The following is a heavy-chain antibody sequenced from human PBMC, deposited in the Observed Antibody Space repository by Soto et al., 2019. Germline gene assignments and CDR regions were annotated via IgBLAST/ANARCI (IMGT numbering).Heavy chain of an antibody. J-gene: IGHJ6*02. CDR3: AGSYFDSSGYYYEGYYYYGMGV. Sequence: GASVKVSCKASGYTFTSYAMHWVRQAPGQRLEWMGWINAGNGNTKYSQKFQGRVTITRDTSASTAYMELSSLRSEDTAVYYCAGSYFDSSGYYYEGYYYYGMGVWGQGTTVT. D-gene: IGHD3-22*01. CDR1: GYTFTSYA. CDR2: INAGNGNT. V-gene: IGHV1-3*01.